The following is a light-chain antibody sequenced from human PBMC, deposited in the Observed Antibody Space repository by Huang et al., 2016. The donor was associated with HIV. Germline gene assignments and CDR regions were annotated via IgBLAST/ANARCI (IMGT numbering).Light chain of an antibody. J-gene: IGKJ4*01. CDR2: GAS. CDR1: QSVTSDY. CDR3: QQYGSSPLT. V-gene: IGKV3-20*01. Sequence: ETVLTQPPGTLSLSPGERATLSCRASQSVTSDYLAWYQQKPCQAPRLLIYGASTRATGIPDRFRGSGSGTDFTLTISRLEPEDFAVYYCQQYGSSPLTFGGGTKVDIK.